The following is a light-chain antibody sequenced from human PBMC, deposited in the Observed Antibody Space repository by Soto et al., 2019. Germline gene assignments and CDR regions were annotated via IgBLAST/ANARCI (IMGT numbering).Light chain of an antibody. CDR2: EGI. CDR3: CSYADGSIYF. V-gene: IGLV2-23*01. J-gene: IGLJ1*01. CDR1: SSTVGGFNV. Sequence: QSALTQPASVSGSPGQSITISCTGTSSTVGGFNVVSWYQQHPGKAPKVIIYEGIKRPSGVSNRFSGSNSGSTASLTISGLQAEDEADYYCCSYADGSIYFFGTGTKLTVL.